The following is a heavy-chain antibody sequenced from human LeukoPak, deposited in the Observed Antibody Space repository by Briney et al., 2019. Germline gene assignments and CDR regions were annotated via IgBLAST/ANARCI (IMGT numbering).Heavy chain of an antibody. CDR2: IYPGDSDT. Sequence: GESLKTSCKGSGYSFTSYWIGWVRQMPGKGLEWMGIIYPGDSDTRYSPSFQGQVTISADKSISTAYLQWSSLKASDTAMYYCARSLYSSYYYYGMDVWGQGTTVTVSS. V-gene: IGHV5-51*01. J-gene: IGHJ6*02. CDR3: ARSLYSSYYYYGMDV. CDR1: GYSFTSYW. D-gene: IGHD4-11*01.